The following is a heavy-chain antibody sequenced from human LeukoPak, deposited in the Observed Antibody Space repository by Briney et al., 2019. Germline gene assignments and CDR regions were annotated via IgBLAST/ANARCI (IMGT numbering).Heavy chain of an antibody. CDR2: IYHSGST. J-gene: IGHJ4*02. Sequence: SETLSLTCTLSGGSISTYYWSWIRQPPGKGLEWIGYIYHSGSTNYNPSLKSRVTISVGTSRNQFSLKLSSVTAADTAVYYCARGGGYASPIGYWGQGALVTVSS. V-gene: IGHV4-59*01. D-gene: IGHD5-12*01. CDR3: ARGGGYASPIGY. CDR1: GGSISTYY.